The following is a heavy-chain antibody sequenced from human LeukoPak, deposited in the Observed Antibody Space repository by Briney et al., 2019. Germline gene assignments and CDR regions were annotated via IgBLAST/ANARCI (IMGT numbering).Heavy chain of an antibody. CDR3: ARDQQWLEPLYYFDY. J-gene: IGHJ4*02. V-gene: IGHV4-34*01. CDR2: INHSGST. CDR1: GGSFSGYY. Sequence: SETLSLTCAVYGGSFSGYYWSWIRQPPGKGLEWIGEINHSGSTNYNPSLKSRVTISVDTSKNQFSLKLNSVTAADTAIYYCARDQQWLEPLYYFDYWGQGTLVTVSS. D-gene: IGHD6-19*01.